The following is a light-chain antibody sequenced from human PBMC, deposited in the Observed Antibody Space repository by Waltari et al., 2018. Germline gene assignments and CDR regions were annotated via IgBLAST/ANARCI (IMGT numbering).Light chain of an antibody. CDR2: ENN. Sequence: QSALTQPPSVSAAPGQKVNISCSGSRSTISSTKLSCYQHFPGTAPKLLIFENNKRPSGIPDRFSGSKSDTSATLGITGLQTGDEADYYCGTWDNSLRAGVFGGGTKVTVL. V-gene: IGLV1-51*01. CDR1: RSTISSTK. J-gene: IGLJ3*02. CDR3: GTWDNSLRAGV.